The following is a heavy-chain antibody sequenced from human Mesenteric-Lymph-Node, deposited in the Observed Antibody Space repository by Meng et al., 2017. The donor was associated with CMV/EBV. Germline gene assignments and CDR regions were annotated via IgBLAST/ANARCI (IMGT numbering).Heavy chain of an antibody. CDR2: IGRSDRTI. Sequence: GESLKISCAASGFTFSSYSMNWVRQAPGKGLEWVSNIGRSDRTISYADSVKGRFTISRDNAKNSLYLQMNSLRAEDTAVYYCARDRVGSGYYGMDVWGLGTTVTVSS. J-gene: IGHJ6*02. D-gene: IGHD2-15*01. CDR3: ARDRVGSGYYGMDV. CDR1: GFTFSSYS. V-gene: IGHV3-48*04.